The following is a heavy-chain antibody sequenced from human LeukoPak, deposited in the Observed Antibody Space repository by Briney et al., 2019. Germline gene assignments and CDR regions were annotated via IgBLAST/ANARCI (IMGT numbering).Heavy chain of an antibody. CDR1: GFTFSSYS. Sequence: GGSLRLSCAASGFTFSSYSMSWVRQAPGKGLEWVSSITSSSTYIYYADSVKGQFTISRDDAKNSLYLRMNSLRAEDTAVYYCARPSGYSGYDCDYWGQGTLVTVSS. CDR3: ARPSGYSGYDCDY. J-gene: IGHJ4*02. V-gene: IGHV3-21*01. CDR2: ITSSSTYI. D-gene: IGHD5-12*01.